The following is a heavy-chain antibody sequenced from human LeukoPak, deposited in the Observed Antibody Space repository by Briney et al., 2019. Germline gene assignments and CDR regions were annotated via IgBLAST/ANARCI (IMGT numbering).Heavy chain of an antibody. J-gene: IGHJ3*02. D-gene: IGHD5-12*01. CDR2: IKSKTDGGTT. CDR1: GFTFSNAW. Sequence: GGSLRLSCAVSGFTFSNAWMSWVRQAPGKGLEWVGRIKSKTDGGTTDYAAPVKGRFTISRDDSKNTLYLQMNSLKTEDTAVYYCTTVGGYDPNDAFDIWGQGTMVTVSS. V-gene: IGHV3-15*01. CDR3: TTVGGYDPNDAFDI.